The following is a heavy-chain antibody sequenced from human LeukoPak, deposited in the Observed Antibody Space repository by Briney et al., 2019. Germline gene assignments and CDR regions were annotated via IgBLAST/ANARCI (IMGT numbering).Heavy chain of an antibody. Sequence: GGSLRLSCAASGFTFSSYWMSWVRQAPGKGLEWVANIKQDGSEKYYVDSAKGRFTISRDNAKNSLYLQMNSLRAEDTAVYYCARLVDNYDFWSGYFYNWFDPWGQGTLVTVSS. CDR1: GFTFSSYW. J-gene: IGHJ5*02. CDR3: ARLVDNYDFWSGYFYNWFDP. CDR2: IKQDGSEK. D-gene: IGHD3-3*01. V-gene: IGHV3-7*01.